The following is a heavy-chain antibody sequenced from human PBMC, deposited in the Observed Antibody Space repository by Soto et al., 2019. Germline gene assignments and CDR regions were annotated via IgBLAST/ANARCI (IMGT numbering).Heavy chain of an antibody. CDR3: ARDANSGYDLRPDY. CDR1: GDSFTSYG. V-gene: IGHV1-18*01. CDR2: ISAYNGNT. D-gene: IGHD5-12*01. J-gene: IGHJ4*02. Sequence: GASVKVSCEASGDSFTSYGISWVRQAPGQGLEWMGWISAYNGNTNYAQKLQGRVTMTTDTSTSTAYMELRSLRSDDTAVYYCARDANSGYDLRPDYWGQGTLVTVSS.